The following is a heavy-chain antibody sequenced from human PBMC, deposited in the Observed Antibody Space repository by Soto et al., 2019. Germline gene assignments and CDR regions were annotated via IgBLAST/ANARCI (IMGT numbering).Heavy chain of an antibody. V-gene: IGHV1-2*02. CDR2: INPNTSAT. D-gene: IGHD6-25*01. Sequence: QVQLMQSGAEVKKSGASVKVSCKASGYIFTGYFIQWLRRAPGQGLAWIGWINPNTSATNYAQKFQGRGTMTRDTSLGAAYMDLTSLRPDATALYYCPRITWSRGHFFGVDVWDQGT. CDR1: GYIFTGYF. J-gene: IGHJ6*02. CDR3: PRITWSRGHFFGVDV.